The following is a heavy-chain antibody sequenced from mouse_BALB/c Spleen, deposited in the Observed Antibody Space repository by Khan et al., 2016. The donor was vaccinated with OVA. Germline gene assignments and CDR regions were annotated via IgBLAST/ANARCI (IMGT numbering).Heavy chain of an antibody. V-gene: IGHV1S135*01. CDR2: IDPFSGDT. CDR1: GYSFTTYY. Sequence: VQLQQSGPELMKPGTSVKISCKASGYSFTTYYIHWVMQSHGKSLEWIGYIDPFSGDTTSNQKFKGKATLTVDKSSSTAYIHLSNLTSEDSAIYYCTEHGYVAWVTYWGQGTLVTVSA. D-gene: IGHD2-2*01. J-gene: IGHJ3*01. CDR3: TEHGYVAWVTY.